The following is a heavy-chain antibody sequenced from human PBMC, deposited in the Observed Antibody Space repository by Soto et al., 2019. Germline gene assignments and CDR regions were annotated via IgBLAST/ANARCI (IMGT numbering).Heavy chain of an antibody. Sequence: EVQLVESGGGLVQPGGSLRLSCAASGFSFRSYWMRWVRQAPGKGLEWVANITQDGSEEYYVDSVKGRFTISRDIVRNSLYLEMNRLGAEDMAVFYCARSSGMEVAGFDYWGQGTLVTVSS. CDR2: ITQDGSEE. CDR3: ARSSGMEVAGFDY. D-gene: IGHD6-19*01. J-gene: IGHJ4*02. CDR1: GFSFRSYW. V-gene: IGHV3-7*01.